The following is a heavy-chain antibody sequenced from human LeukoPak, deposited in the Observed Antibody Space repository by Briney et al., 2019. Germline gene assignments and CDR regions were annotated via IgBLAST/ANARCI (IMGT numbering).Heavy chain of an antibody. CDR3: ARSIAAAGPRYYYYYYYMDV. V-gene: IGHV1-69*05. D-gene: IGHD6-13*01. Sequence: GASVKVSCKASGGTFSSYAISWVRQAPGQGLEWMGRIIPIFGTANYAQKFQGRVTITTDESTSTAYMELSSLRSEDTAVYYCARSIAAAGPRYYYYYYYMDVWGKGTTVTVSS. CDR2: IIPIFGTA. CDR1: GGTFSSYA. J-gene: IGHJ6*03.